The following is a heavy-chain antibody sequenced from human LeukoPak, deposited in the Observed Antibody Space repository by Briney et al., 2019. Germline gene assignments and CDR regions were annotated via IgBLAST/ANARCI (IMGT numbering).Heavy chain of an antibody. CDR1: AFTFNTYA. CDR3: TNQPILAGSIDS. Sequence: GGSLRLSCATSAFTFNTYAMNWVRQAPGKGLEWVSTINDAGRTTYYADSVKGRFTISRDNSKNTVYLQMNNLRAEDTALYYCTNQPILAGSIDSWGQGTLVTVSS. D-gene: IGHD3-9*01. V-gene: IGHV3-23*01. J-gene: IGHJ4*02. CDR2: INDAGRTT.